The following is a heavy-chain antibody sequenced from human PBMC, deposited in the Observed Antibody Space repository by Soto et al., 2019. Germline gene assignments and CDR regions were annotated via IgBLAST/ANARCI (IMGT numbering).Heavy chain of an antibody. CDR3: AKKGGGHYYYDMDV. CDR1: KFTFSTYA. J-gene: IGHJ6*02. CDR2: ISGSGDNT. V-gene: IGHV3-23*01. Sequence: PGGSLRLSCAASKFTFSTYAMTWVRQAPGKGLEWVSDISGSGDNTYYADSVKGRFTISRDNSKSTLYLQMNSLRAEDTAVYYCAKKGGGHYYYDMDVWGQGTTVTVSS. D-gene: IGHD2-15*01.